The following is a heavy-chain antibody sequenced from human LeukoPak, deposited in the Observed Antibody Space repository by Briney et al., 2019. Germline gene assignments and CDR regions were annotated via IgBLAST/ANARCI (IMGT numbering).Heavy chain of an antibody. J-gene: IGHJ4*02. CDR3: ARLYFDFWSGYSDY. V-gene: IGHV4-39*01. CDR2: ISYSGNT. CDR1: GGSITTHDNY. Sequence: SETLSLTCTVSGGSITTHDNYWGWIRQPPGKRLEWIGSISYSGNTYYNPSLQSRVSMSIDTSRNKFSPKLSYVTAADTAVYYCARLYFDFWSGYSDYWGQGTLVTVSS. D-gene: IGHD3-3*01.